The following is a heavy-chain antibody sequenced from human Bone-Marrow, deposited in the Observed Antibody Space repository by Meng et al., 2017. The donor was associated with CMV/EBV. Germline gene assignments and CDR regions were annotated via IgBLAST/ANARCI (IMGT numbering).Heavy chain of an antibody. CDR1: SISSGGCY. CDR3: ARGGRYCSSTSCYTFDY. J-gene: IGHJ4*02. Sequence: SISSGGCYWNWIRQHPGKGLEWIGYIYYSGSTYYNPSLKRRVTISEDTSKNQFSLKLSSVTAADTAVYFCARGGRYCSSTSCYTFDYWGQGTLVTVSS. V-gene: IGHV4-31*02. CDR2: IYYSGST. D-gene: IGHD2-2*02.